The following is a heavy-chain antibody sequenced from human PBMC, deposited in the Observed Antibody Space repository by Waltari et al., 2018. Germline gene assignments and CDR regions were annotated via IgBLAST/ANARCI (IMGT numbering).Heavy chain of an antibody. V-gene: IGHV1-69*12. CDR1: GGTFSSYA. J-gene: IGHJ4*02. CDR3: ARQAAQQLVLGYFDY. CDR2: IIPIFGTA. Sequence: QVQLVQSGAEVKKPGSSVKVSCKASGGTFSSYAISWVRQAPGQGLEWMGGIIPIFGTANYAQKFQGRVTMTADESTSTAYMELSSLRSEDTAVYYCARQAAQQLVLGYFDYWGQGTLVTVSS. D-gene: IGHD6-13*01.